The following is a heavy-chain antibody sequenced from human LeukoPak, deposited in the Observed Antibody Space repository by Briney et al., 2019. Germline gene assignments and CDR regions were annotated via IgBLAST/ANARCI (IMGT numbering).Heavy chain of an antibody. CDR2: INSDGSGT. D-gene: IGHD2-15*01. V-gene: IGHV3-74*01. CDR1: GFTFSSYW. CDR3: ARGKLLRNYYYGMDV. Sequence: GGSLRLSCAASGFTFSSYWMHWVRQAPGKGLVWLSRINSDGSGTSYADSVKGRFTISRDNAKNTLYLQVNSLRAEDTAVYYCARGKLLRNYYYGMDVWGQGTTVTVSS. J-gene: IGHJ6*02.